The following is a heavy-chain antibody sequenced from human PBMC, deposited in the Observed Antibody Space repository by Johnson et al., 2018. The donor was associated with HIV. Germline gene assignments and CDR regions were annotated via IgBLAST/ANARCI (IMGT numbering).Heavy chain of an antibody. V-gene: IGHV3-30*04. CDR2: VSYDGSER. J-gene: IGHJ3*02. CDR1: GFSFSSYA. Sequence: HVQLVESGGGVVQPGRSLRLSCAASGFSFSSYAMHWVRQAPGKGLEWVAVVSYDGSERYYADSVKGRFTISRDNSKDTLFLHMNSLRAEDTAVYYCARDRPYFYGDYSAFDIWGQGTMVTVSS. D-gene: IGHD4-17*01. CDR3: ARDRPYFYGDYSAFDI.